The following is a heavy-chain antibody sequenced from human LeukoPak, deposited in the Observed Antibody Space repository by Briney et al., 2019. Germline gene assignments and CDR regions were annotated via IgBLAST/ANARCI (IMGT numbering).Heavy chain of an antibody. J-gene: IGHJ4*02. CDR3: ARGSVEAVDY. V-gene: IGHV4-34*01. CDR2: INHSGST. D-gene: IGHD6-13*01. Sequence: SETLSLTCAVYGGSFSGYNWSWIRQPPGKGLEWIGEINHSGSTNYNPSLKSRVTISVDTSKNQFSLKLSSVTAADTAVYYCARGSVEAVDYWGQGTLVTVSS. CDR1: GGSFSGYN.